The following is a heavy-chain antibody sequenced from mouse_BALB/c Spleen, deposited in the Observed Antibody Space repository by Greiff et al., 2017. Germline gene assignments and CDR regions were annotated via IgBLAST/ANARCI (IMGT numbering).Heavy chain of an antibody. CDR2: INSNGGST. J-gene: IGHJ2*01. V-gene: IGHV5-6-3*01. CDR1: GFTFSSYG. Sequence: EVQLVESGGGLVQPGGSLKLSCAASGFTFSSYGMSWVRQTPDKRLELVATINSNGGSTYYPDSVKGRFTISRDNAKNTLYLQMSSLKSEDTAMYYCARDLLDWGQGTTLTVSS. CDR3: ARDLLD. D-gene: IGHD2-1*01.